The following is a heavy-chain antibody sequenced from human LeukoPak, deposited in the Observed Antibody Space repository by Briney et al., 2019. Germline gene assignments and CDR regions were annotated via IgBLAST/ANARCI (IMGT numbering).Heavy chain of an antibody. Sequence: PGGSLRLSCVASGFXFSSYGMHWVRQAPGKGLEWMAVISYDGSNKYYADSVKGRFTISRDNSKNTLYLQMNSLRAEDTAVYYCAKDRAGTTYIDYWGQGTLVTVSS. CDR2: ISYDGSNK. CDR1: GFXFSSYG. J-gene: IGHJ4*02. V-gene: IGHV3-30*18. CDR3: AKDRAGTTYIDY. D-gene: IGHD1-7*01.